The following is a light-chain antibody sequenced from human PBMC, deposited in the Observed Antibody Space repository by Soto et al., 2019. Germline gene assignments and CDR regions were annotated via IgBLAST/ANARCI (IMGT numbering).Light chain of an antibody. CDR2: EGS. Sequence: QSALTQPASVSGSPGQSISISCTGTTNDVGNFNFVSWYQQHPGKAPKLILFEGSKRPSGVSNRFSGYKSGNTASLTISGLQAEDEADYYCCSYAGSTTVLFGGGTKVTVL. CDR1: TNDVGNFNF. CDR3: CSYAGSTTVL. J-gene: IGLJ2*01. V-gene: IGLV2-23*01.